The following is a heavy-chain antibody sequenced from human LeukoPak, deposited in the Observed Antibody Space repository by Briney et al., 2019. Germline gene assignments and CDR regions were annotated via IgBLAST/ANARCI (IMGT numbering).Heavy chain of an antibody. CDR1: GFTFNTYP. D-gene: IGHD3-22*01. J-gene: IGHJ4*02. CDR3: ATQTITLVVVISPFDY. Sequence: GGPLRLSCAASGFTFNTYPMHWVRQAPGKGLEWVALIQDDGAKTNYADSVRGRFTTSRDNSRSTVYLQMNRLRPDDTAVYYCATQTITLVVVISPFDYWGQGDLVTVSS. V-gene: IGHV3-30*02. CDR2: IQDDGAKT.